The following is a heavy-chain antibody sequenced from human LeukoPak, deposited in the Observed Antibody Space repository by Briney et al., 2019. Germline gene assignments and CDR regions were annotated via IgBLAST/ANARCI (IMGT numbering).Heavy chain of an antibody. Sequence: GGSLRLSCAASGFTFSSYAMSWVRQAPGKGLEWVSAISGSGGSTYYADSVKGRFTISRDNSKNTLYLQMNSLRAEDTAVYYCAKRYCSSTSCHNIGFSSTTDYWGQGTLVTVSS. CDR1: GFTFSSYA. J-gene: IGHJ4*02. CDR2: ISGSGGST. V-gene: IGHV3-23*01. CDR3: AKRYCSSTSCHNIGFSSTTDY. D-gene: IGHD2-2*01.